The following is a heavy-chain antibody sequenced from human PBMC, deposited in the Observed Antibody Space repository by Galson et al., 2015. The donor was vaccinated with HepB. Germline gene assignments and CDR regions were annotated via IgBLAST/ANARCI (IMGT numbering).Heavy chain of an antibody. CDR3: ATPQRTVWFGQVDYFDS. CDR2: IDPTDSFT. D-gene: IGHD3-10*01. V-gene: IGHV5-10-1*01. J-gene: IGHJ4*01. CDR1: GYNFSNYW. Sequence: QSGAEVKKPGESLRISCKGSGYNFSNYWITWVRRMPGKGLEWMGRIDPTDSFTNYSPSFQGHVTISVDKSIATANLQWSSLKASDTAMYYCATPQRTVWFGQVDYFDSWGQGTLVTVSS.